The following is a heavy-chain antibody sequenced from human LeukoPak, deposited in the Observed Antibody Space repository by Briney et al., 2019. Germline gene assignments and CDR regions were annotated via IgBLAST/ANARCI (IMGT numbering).Heavy chain of an antibody. J-gene: IGHJ4*02. CDR1: GFTFSSYW. Sequence: AGSLRLSCAASGFTFSSYWMHWVRQAPGKGLEWVANIKQDGSEKYYVDSVKGRFTISRDNAKNSLYLQMNSLRAEDTAVYYCARAAAGIYFDYWGQGTLVTVSS. CDR2: IKQDGSEK. D-gene: IGHD6-13*01. V-gene: IGHV3-7*05. CDR3: ARAAAGIYFDY.